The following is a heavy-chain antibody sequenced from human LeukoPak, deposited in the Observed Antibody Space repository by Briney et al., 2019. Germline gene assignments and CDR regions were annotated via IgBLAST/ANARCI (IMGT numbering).Heavy chain of an antibody. D-gene: IGHD1-14*01. Sequence: TGGSLRLSCAASGFTFSTYTMSWVREAPGKGLEWVSTISRSSNEIYHVDSVKGRFTISRDDAQNSVYLQMNSLKDEDTAVYYFARSRTSSACDRCFNFWGQGTLVIVCS. V-gene: IGHV3-21*01. CDR2: ISRSSNEI. CDR3: ARSRTSSACDRCFNF. CDR1: GFTFSTYT. J-gene: IGHJ4*02.